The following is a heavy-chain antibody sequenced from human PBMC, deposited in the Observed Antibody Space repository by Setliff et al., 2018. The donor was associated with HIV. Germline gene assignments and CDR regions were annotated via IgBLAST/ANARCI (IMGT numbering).Heavy chain of an antibody. J-gene: IGHJ5*02. D-gene: IGHD3-22*01. Sequence: GASVKVSCKASGGTFGSDPFSWVRQAPGQGLEWMGGIIPNLPNAIYAQQFQGRVTITADESTSTAYMELSSLRSEDTAVYYCATEKYFESGGYYVAWGQGTLVTVSS. V-gene: IGHV1-69*10. CDR1: GGTFGSDP. CDR2: IIPNLPNA. CDR3: ATEKYFESGGYYVA.